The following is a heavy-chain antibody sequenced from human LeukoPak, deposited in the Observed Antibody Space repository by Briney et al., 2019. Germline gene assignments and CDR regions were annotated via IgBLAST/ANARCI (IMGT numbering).Heavy chain of an antibody. V-gene: IGHV5-51*01. Sequence: GESMKISCRAAGNSFSTSWSGWVRQMPGKGLEWMGVIYPGDSDTRYSPSFQGQVTMSADKSISTAYLQWSSLKASDSAMYYCGRGGYSGYEFDYWGQGTLVTVSS. CDR1: GNSFSTSW. D-gene: IGHD5-12*01. CDR2: IYPGDSDT. CDR3: GRGGYSGYEFDY. J-gene: IGHJ4*02.